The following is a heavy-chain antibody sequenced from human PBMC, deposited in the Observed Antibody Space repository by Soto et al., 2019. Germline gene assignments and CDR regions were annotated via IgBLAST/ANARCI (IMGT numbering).Heavy chain of an antibody. D-gene: IGHD3-3*01. CDR1: GGSISSGDYY. J-gene: IGHJ5*02. CDR3: ARMVTYYDFRWFDP. V-gene: IGHV4-30-4*01. Sequence: SETLSLTCTVSGGSISSGDYYWSWIRQPSGKGLEWIGYIYYSGSTYYNPSLKSRVTISVDTSKNQFSLKLSSVTAADTAVYYCARMVTYYDFRWFDPWGQGTLVTVSS. CDR2: IYYSGST.